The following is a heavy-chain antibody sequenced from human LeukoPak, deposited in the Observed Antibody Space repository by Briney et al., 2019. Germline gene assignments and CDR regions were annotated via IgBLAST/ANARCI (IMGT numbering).Heavy chain of an antibody. Sequence: SGPTLVNPTQTLTLTCTFSGFSLSTSGVGVGWIRQPPGRALEWLALIYWDDDDRYSPSLKSRLTITKDTSKNQVVLTMTNMDPVDTATYYRVHAFQWLGHFDYWGQGTLVTVSS. CDR3: VHAFQWLGHFDY. CDR2: IYWDDDD. V-gene: IGHV2-5*02. D-gene: IGHD6-19*01. J-gene: IGHJ4*02. CDR1: GFSLSTSGVG.